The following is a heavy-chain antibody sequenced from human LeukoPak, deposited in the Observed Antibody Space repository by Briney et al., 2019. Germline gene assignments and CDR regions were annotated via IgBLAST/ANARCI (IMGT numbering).Heavy chain of an antibody. V-gene: IGHV3-30*18. J-gene: IGHJ4*02. D-gene: IGHD3-10*01. CDR3: AKDYGSGSIDY. CDR1: GFTFSSYG. CDR2: ISYDGSNK. Sequence: GGSLRLSCAASGFTFSSYGMHWVRQAPGKGLEWVAVISYDGSNKYYADSVKGRFTISRDNSKNTLYLQMNSLRAEDTAVYYCAKDYGSGSIDYWGQGTLVTVSS.